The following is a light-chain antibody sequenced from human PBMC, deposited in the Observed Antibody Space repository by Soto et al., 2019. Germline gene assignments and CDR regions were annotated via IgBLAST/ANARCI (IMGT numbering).Light chain of an antibody. CDR1: SSDVGGYNY. Sequence: QSALTQPPSASGSPGQSVTISCTGTSSDVGGYNYVSWYQQHPGKAPKLMIYEVSKRPSGVPDRFSGSKSGNTASLPVSGRQAEDEADYFCSSYAGSNKVFGTGTKLTVL. CDR3: SSYAGSNKV. CDR2: EVS. J-gene: IGLJ1*01. V-gene: IGLV2-8*01.